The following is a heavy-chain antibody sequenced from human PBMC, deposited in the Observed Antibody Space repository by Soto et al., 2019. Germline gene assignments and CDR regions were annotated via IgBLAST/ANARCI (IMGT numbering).Heavy chain of an antibody. D-gene: IGHD3-10*01. V-gene: IGHV1-69*05. Sequence: QVQLVQSGAEVKKPGSSVKVSCKASGGNFRSESINWVRQAPGQGLEWMGGIIPFIGTSDYAQKFQGRLRXTXXXSXSTAYMELSSLRSQDTAVYYWARGHEFGCNSDAYDIWGQGTMVTVSS. J-gene: IGHJ3*02. CDR2: IIPFIGTS. CDR1: GGNFRSES. CDR3: ARGHEFGCNSDAYDI.